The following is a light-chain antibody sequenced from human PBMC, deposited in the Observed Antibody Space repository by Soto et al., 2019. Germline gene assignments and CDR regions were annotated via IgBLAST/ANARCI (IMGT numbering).Light chain of an antibody. CDR2: DAS. J-gene: IGKJ5*01. Sequence: EVVLTQSPVTLSLSPRERATLSCTASQSVSSSLAWYQHKPGQAPRLLIYDASNRATGIAARFSGSESGTDFSLIISSLEPEDFAVYYCQQRINWPPTFGQGTRLEIK. CDR1: QSVSSS. CDR3: QQRINWPPT. V-gene: IGKV3-11*01.